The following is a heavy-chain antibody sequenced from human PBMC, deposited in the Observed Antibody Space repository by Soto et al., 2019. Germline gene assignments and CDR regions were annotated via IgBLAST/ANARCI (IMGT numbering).Heavy chain of an antibody. CDR2: ISGSGSST. J-gene: IGHJ6*02. V-gene: IGHV3-23*01. Sequence: GGSQRLSCAASGLHFRNYAMNWVRKAPGKGLEWVSVISGSGSSTYYADSVKGRFTISRDNSKNTVYLQMNSLGAEDTAVYYCAKAGTGGYYYYGMDVWGQGTTVTVSS. CDR1: GLHFRNYA. CDR3: AKAGTGGYYYYGMDV. D-gene: IGHD1-7*01.